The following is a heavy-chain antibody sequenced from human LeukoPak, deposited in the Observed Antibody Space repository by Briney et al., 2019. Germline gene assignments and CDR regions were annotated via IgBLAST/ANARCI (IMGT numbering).Heavy chain of an antibody. CDR2: IWYDGSNK. Sequence: GGSLRLSCAASGFTFSSYGMHWVRQAPGKGLEWVAVIWYDGSNKYYADSVKGRFTISRDNSKNTLYLQMNSLRAEDTAVYYCASSGPLFGPDRNYYYGMDVWGKGTTVTVSS. V-gene: IGHV3-33*01. J-gene: IGHJ6*04. D-gene: IGHD3-10*02. CDR3: ASSGPLFGPDRNYYYGMDV. CDR1: GFTFSSYG.